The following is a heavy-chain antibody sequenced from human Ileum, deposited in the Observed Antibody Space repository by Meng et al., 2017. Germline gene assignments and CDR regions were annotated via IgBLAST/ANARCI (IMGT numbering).Heavy chain of an antibody. CDR3: ARVSQRDGYNSANFDY. J-gene: IGHJ4*02. CDR2: IYHTGST. Sequence: QGPLQEPGPGLVKPSGTLSLTCAVSGGSISTSNWWSWLRQSPGQGLEWIGEIYHTGSTTYNPSLESRVTVSVDKSNNQFSLRLTSATAADTAVYYCARVSQRDGYNSANFDYWGQGALVTVSS. CDR1: GGSISTSNW. D-gene: IGHD5-24*01. V-gene: IGHV4-4*02.